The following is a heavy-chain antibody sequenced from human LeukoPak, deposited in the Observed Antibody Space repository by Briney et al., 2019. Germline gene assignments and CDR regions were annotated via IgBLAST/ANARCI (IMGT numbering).Heavy chain of an antibody. D-gene: IGHD5-18*01. CDR2: IWYDGSNK. V-gene: IGHV3-33*01. J-gene: IGHJ4*02. CDR3: ARDQKGYSYGHPVAGY. Sequence: AGGSLRLSCAASGFTFSSYGMHWVRQAPGRGLEWVAVIWYDGSNKYYADSVKDRFTISRDNSKNTLYLQMNSLRAEDTAVYYCARDQKGYSYGHPVAGYWGQGTLVTVSS. CDR1: GFTFSSYG.